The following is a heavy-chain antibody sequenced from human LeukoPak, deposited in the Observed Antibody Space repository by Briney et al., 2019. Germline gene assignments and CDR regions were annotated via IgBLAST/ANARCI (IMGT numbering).Heavy chain of an antibody. V-gene: IGHV4-39*01. D-gene: IGHD3-22*01. CDR2: IYYSGST. CDR1: GGSISSSSYY. J-gene: IGHJ4*02. Sequence: PSETLSLTXTVSGGSISSSSYYWGWIRQPPGKGLEWIGSIYYSGSTYYNPSLKSRVTISVDTSKNQFSLKLSSVTAADTAVYHCARLGYYDSSGYTEYWGQGTLVTVSS. CDR3: ARLGYYDSSGYTEY.